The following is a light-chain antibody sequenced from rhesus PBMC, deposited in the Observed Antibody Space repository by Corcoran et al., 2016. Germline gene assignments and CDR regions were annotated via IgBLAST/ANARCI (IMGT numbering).Light chain of an antibody. CDR1: ESVGSY. CDR3: QQYNDLRALT. V-gene: IGKV3-40*03. CDR2: SAY. J-gene: IGKJ4*01. Sequence: EIVMTQSPATLSLSPGETATLSCRASESVGSYLAWYQQKPGQVPKLLGHSAYFRATGIPDRFSGSGARTEFNLTISSLEPEDVGVYHCQQYNDLRALTFGGGTKVEIK.